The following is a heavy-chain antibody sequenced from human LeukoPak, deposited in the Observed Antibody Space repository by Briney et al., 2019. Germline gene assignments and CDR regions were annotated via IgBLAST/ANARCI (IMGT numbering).Heavy chain of an antibody. Sequence: GGSLRLSCAASGFSITNYAIHWDRQAPGRGLEWVAVISYHGSSQYYADSVKGRFTISRDTLKNTVFLQMFSLRPEDTGFYYCARAGPNDHRFDYWGQGTLVTVSS. J-gene: IGHJ4*02. V-gene: IGHV3-30-3*01. CDR1: GFSITNYA. CDR2: ISYHGSSQ. D-gene: IGHD1-1*01. CDR3: ARAGPNDHRFDY.